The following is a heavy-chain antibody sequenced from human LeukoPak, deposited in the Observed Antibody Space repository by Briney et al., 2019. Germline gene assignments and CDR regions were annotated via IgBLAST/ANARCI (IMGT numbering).Heavy chain of an antibody. Sequence: GGSLRLSCAASGFTFSSYWISWVRQAPGKGLEWVANIKQDGSEKYYVDSVKGRFTISRDNAKNSLYLQMNSLRAEDTAVYYCARAVRGVSNWFDPWGQGTLVTVSS. CDR2: IKQDGSEK. CDR3: ARAVRGVSNWFDP. J-gene: IGHJ5*02. V-gene: IGHV3-7*01. D-gene: IGHD3-10*01. CDR1: GFTFSSYW.